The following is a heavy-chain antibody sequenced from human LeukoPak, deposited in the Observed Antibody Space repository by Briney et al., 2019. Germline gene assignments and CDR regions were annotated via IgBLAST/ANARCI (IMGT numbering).Heavy chain of an antibody. CDR2: INTYNGNT. Sequence: ASVKVSCKASGYTFTTYGISWVRPAPGQGLEWMGWINTYNGNTNYAQKLQGRVTMTTDTSTSTAYMDLRSLRSDDTAVYYCARDTVGTDYWGQGTLVTVSS. D-gene: IGHD4-23*01. V-gene: IGHV1-18*01. CDR1: GYTFTTYG. J-gene: IGHJ4*02. CDR3: ARDTVGTDY.